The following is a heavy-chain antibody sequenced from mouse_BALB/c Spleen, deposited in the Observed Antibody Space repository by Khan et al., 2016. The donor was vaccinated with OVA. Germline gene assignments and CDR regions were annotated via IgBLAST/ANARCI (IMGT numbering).Heavy chain of an antibody. D-gene: IGHD2-10*01. J-gene: IGHJ4*01. CDR2: LWSDGST. CDR1: GFSLTNYG. Sequence: QVQLKESGPGLVAPSQSLSITCTISGFSLTNYGVHWVRQPLGKGLVWLVVLWSDGSTTYNSPSKSRLTISNDNTTSQVFLQMISHETDDTAVYFCARQPYYHYDIMDYWGQGTSVTVSS. V-gene: IGHV2-6-1*01. CDR3: ARQPYYHYDIMDY.